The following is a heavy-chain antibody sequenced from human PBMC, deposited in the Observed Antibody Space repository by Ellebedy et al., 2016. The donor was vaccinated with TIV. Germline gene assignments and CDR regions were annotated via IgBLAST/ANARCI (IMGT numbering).Heavy chain of an antibody. Sequence: SETLSLTXAAYGGSFSGYYWSWIRQPPGKGLEWIGEINHSGSTNYNPSLKSRVTISVDTSKNQFSLKLSSVTAADTAVYYCARGDHYGYYMDVWGKGTTVTVSS. CDR1: GGSFSGYY. J-gene: IGHJ6*03. CDR3: ARGDHYGYYMDV. CDR2: INHSGST. V-gene: IGHV4-34*01.